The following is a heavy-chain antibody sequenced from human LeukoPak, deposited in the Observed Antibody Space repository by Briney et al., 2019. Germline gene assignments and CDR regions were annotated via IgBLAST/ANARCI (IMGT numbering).Heavy chain of an antibody. CDR2: IIPIFGTA. V-gene: IGHV1-69*13. D-gene: IGHD3-10*01. CDR3: ARKGFGEYRFDP. CDR1: GGTFSSYA. Sequence: ASVKVSCKASGGTFSSYAISWVRQAPGQGLEWMGGIIPIFGTANYAQKFQGRVTITADESTSTAYMELSSLRSEDTAVYYCARKGFGEYRFDPWGQGTLVTVSS. J-gene: IGHJ5*02.